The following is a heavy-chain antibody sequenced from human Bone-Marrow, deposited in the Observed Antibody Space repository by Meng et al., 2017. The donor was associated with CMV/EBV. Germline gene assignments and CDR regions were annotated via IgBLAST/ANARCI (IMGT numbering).Heavy chain of an antibody. D-gene: IGHD3-22*01. CDR3: ARAPYYYDSSGYPDY. Sequence: SETLSLTCAVYGGSFSGYYWSWIRQPPGKGLEWIGEINHSGITNYNPSLKSRVIISVDTSKNQFSLKLSSVTAADTAVYYCARAPYYYDSSGYPDYWGQGTLVTVSS. CDR1: GGSFSGYY. J-gene: IGHJ4*02. CDR2: INHSGIT. V-gene: IGHV4-34*01.